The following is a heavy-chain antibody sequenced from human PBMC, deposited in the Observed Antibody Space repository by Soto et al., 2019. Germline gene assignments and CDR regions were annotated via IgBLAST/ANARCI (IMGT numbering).Heavy chain of an antibody. V-gene: IGHV4-30-2*01. J-gene: IGHJ6*02. Sequence: SETLSLTCDVSGDTISTGGYTWAWIRQPPGKALEWIGHTYHSGNPYYNPSLKSRVTISVDTSKNQFSLKLSSVTAADTAVYYCAGRLYYYGSGSYPNYYYYGMDVWGQGTTDTVS. CDR1: GDTISTGGYT. CDR3: AGRLYYYGSGSYPNYYYYGMDV. CDR2: TYHSGNP. D-gene: IGHD3-10*01.